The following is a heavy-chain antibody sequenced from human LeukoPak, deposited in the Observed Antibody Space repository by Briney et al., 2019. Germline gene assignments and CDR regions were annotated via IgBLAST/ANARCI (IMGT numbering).Heavy chain of an antibody. CDR3: ATSGGTLGPTNYFAY. Sequence: SETLSLTCAVYGETFSGYYWSWIRQAPGKGLEWMGEINHSGSTNYNPSLKSRVTISVDTSKNQFSLKLSSVTAADTAVYYCATSGGTLGPTNYFAYWGQGTLVTVSS. V-gene: IGHV4-34*08. CDR2: INHSGST. D-gene: IGHD3-16*01. CDR1: GETFSGYY. J-gene: IGHJ4*02.